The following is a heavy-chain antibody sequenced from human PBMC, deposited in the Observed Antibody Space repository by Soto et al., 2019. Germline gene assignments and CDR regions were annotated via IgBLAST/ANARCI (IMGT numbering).Heavy chain of an antibody. J-gene: IGHJ4*02. D-gene: IGHD3-3*01. CDR2: IYPGDSET. Sequence: GESLKISCKSSGYTFTNYWIGWVRQMSGKGLEWMGIIYPGDSETIYSPSFQGQVTISADKSIATAYLQWSSLKASDTAKYYCARGPLSKSSFWSGYLGYWGQGTLVTVSS. CDR1: GYTFTNYW. V-gene: IGHV5-51*01. CDR3: ARGPLSKSSFWSGYLGY.